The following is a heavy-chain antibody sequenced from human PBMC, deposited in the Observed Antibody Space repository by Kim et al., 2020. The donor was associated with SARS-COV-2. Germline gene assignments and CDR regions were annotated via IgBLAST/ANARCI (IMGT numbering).Heavy chain of an antibody. CDR3: ARDPIWLAGDDY. CDR1: GFTFSSYS. Sequence: GGSLRLSCAASGFTFSSYSMNWVRQAPGKGLEWVSSISSSSSYIYYADSVKGRFTISRDNAKNSLYLQMNSLRAEDTAVYYCARDPIWLAGDDYWGHGTLVTVSS. D-gene: IGHD5-18*01. CDR2: ISSSSSYI. V-gene: IGHV3-21*01. J-gene: IGHJ4*01.